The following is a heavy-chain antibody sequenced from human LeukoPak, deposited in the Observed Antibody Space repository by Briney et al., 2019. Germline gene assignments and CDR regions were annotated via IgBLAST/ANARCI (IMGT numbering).Heavy chain of an antibody. Sequence: GGSLRLSCAASGFPFSSYFMTWVRQAPGKGLEWVSTITGRGDKTYYGDSVKGRFTISRDNSKNTVYLQMNSLRAEDTAVYYCAKGIYGSGSYYSNYYYNMDVWGKGTTVTISS. D-gene: IGHD3-10*01. CDR1: GFPFSSYF. CDR2: ITGRGDKT. J-gene: IGHJ6*03. CDR3: AKGIYGSGSYYSNYYYNMDV. V-gene: IGHV3-23*01.